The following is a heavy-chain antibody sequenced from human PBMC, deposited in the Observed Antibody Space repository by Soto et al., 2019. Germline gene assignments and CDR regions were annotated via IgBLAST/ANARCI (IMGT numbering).Heavy chain of an antibody. J-gene: IGHJ4*02. CDR1: GYIFTSYG. Sequence: QAHLVQSGPEVKKPGASVKVSCKGSGYIFTSYGIAWVRQAPGQGLEWMGWISAHNGNTEYAQKFQGRVTVTRDTSTSTAYLELRSLRSDGTALYYCARGRYGDYWGQGARVTVSS. V-gene: IGHV1-18*01. CDR3: ARGRYGDY. D-gene: IGHD4-17*01. CDR2: ISAHNGNT.